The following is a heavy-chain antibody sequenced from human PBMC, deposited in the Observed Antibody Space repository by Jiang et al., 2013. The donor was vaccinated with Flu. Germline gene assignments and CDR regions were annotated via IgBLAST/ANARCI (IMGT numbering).Heavy chain of an antibody. Sequence: CKGSGYSFTSYWIGWVRQMPGKGLEWMGIIYPGDSDTRYSPSFQGQVTISADKSISTAYLQWSSLKASDTAMYYCAGSIVATTTTNYYYYYGMDVWGQGTTVTVSS. CDR2: IYPGDSDT. V-gene: IGHV5-51*01. CDR3: AGSIVATTTTNYYYYYGMDV. D-gene: IGHD5-12*01. CDR1: GYSFTSYW. J-gene: IGHJ6*02.